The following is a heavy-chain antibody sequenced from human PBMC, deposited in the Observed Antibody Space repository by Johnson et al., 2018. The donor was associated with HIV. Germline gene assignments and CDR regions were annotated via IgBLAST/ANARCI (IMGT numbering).Heavy chain of an antibody. J-gene: IGHJ3*02. CDR3: AKDVVVRYFDWLSPASSDAFDI. CDR1: GFTFSSYW. CDR2: ISRNSGSI. D-gene: IGHD3-9*01. V-gene: IGHV3-9*01. Sequence: VQLVESGGGLVQPGGSLRLSCAASGFTFSSYWMHWVRQAPGKGLEWVSGISRNSGSIGYADSVKGRFTISRDNSKNTVYLQMNSLRAEDTAVYYCAKDVVVRYFDWLSPASSDAFDIWGQGTMVTVSS.